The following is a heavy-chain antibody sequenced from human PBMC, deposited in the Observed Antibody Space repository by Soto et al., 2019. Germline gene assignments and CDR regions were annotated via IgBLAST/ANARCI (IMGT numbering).Heavy chain of an antibody. Sequence: PSETLSLTCAVYGGSFSGYYWGWIRQPPGKGLEWIGSIYHSGSTYYNPSLKSRVTISVDTCKNQFSLKLSSVTAADTAVYYCARESYGSGSYYTSLYYYYYGMDVWGQGTTVTVSS. D-gene: IGHD3-10*01. J-gene: IGHJ6*02. CDR2: IYHSGST. CDR3: ARESYGSGSYYTSLYYYYYGMDV. CDR1: GGSFSGYY. V-gene: IGHV4-38-2*02.